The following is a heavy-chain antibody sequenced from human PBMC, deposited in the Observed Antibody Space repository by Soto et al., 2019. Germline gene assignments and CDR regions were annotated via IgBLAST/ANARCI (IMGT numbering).Heavy chain of an antibody. D-gene: IGHD6-19*01. CDR3: TILVQDDSGWYDH. V-gene: IGHV3-23*01. CDR1: GFNFSNHG. J-gene: IGHJ5*02. CDR2: ISGSGGRT. Sequence: EVHLLESGGDVVHPGGSLRLSCAASGFNFSNHGMGWVRQAPGKGLDWVSVISGSGGRTYYGGSVKGRFTISRDTSKNIVSLLMNSLRAEDSCVYYCTILVQDDSGWYDHWGQGTLVTVSS.